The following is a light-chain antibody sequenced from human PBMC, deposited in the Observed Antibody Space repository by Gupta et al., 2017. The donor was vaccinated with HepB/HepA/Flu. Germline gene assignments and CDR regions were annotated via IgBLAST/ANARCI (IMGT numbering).Light chain of an antibody. Sequence: EMVLNQAPATLSVSPGERATLSCRAIQRVRSYLAWYQQKPGPAPRLLIYHASNRATGIPSRFSGSGSGTDFTLTISSLEPEDFAVYYCQQRSNLPLTFGGGTKVEIK. CDR3: QQRSNLPLT. J-gene: IGKJ4*01. V-gene: IGKV3-11*01. CDR1: QRVRSY. CDR2: HAS.